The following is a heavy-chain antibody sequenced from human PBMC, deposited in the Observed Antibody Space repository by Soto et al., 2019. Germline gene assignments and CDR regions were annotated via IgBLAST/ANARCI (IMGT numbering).Heavy chain of an antibody. Sequence: PGGSLRLSCAASGFTFSSYAMSWVRQAPGKGLEWVSAISGSGGSTYYADSVKDRFTISRDNSKNTLYLQMNSLRAEDTAVYYCAKDRGYHVVRSADYYYCGMDVWGQGTTVTVAS. CDR3: AKDRGYHVVRSADYYYCGMDV. J-gene: IGHJ6*02. V-gene: IGHV3-23*01. CDR2: ISGSGGST. D-gene: IGHD6-25*01. CDR1: GFTFSSYA.